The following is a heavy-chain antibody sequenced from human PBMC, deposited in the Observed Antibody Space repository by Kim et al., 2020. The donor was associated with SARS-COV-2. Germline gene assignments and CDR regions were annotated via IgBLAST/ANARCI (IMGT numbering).Heavy chain of an antibody. Sequence: GGSLRLSCAASGFTFSSYAMHWVRQAPGKGLEWVAVISYDGSNKYYADSVKGRFTISRDNSKNTLYLQMNSLRAEDTAVYYCARDRVTMIVVVTLYYYYGMDVLGQGTTVTVSS. CDR1: GFTFSSYA. D-gene: IGHD3-22*01. V-gene: IGHV3-30*04. CDR2: ISYDGSNK. J-gene: IGHJ6*02. CDR3: ARDRVTMIVVVTLYYYYGMDV.